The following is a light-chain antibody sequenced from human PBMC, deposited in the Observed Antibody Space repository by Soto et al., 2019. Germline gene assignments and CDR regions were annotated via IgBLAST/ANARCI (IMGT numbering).Light chain of an antibody. CDR3: QLRSNQLT. J-gene: IGKJ4*01. CDR1: QSVSSY. CDR2: DAS. Sequence: EIVLTQSPATLSLSPGERATLSCRASQSVSSYLAWYHHKPGQAPRLLIYDASNKANGIPARFSGSGSGTDFTLTISSLEPEDLAVYYCQLRSNQLTFGGGTQVEIK. V-gene: IGKV3-11*01.